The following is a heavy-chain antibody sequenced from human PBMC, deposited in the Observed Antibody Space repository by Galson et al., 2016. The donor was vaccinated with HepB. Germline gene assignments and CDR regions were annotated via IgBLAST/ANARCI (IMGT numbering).Heavy chain of an antibody. V-gene: IGHV3-30*04. D-gene: IGHD6-13*01. J-gene: IGHJ6*02. Sequence: SLRLSCAASGFTFSSYTMHWVRQTPGKGLEWVALIAYDGSNKYYADSVKGRFTISRDNSKNQLYLQMDSLTAEDTAIYYCARDARYSSNWYHGVASPGFYYYGMDVWGQGTTVTVSS. CDR3: ARDARYSSNWYHGVASPGFYYYGMDV. CDR2: IAYDGSNK. CDR1: GFTFSSYT.